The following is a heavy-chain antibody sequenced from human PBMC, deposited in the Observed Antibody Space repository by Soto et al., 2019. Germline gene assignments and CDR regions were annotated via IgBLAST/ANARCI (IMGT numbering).Heavy chain of an antibody. J-gene: IGHJ6*02. D-gene: IGHD3-16*01. CDR2: TYYRSKWYN. CDR1: GDSVSSNSAA. Sequence: SQTLSLTCAISGDSVSSNSAAWNWIRQSPSRGLEWLGRTYYRSKWYNDYAVSVKSRITINPDTSKNQFSLQLNSVTPEDTAVYYFARALRERYYYYYGMDVWGQGTTVTVSS. V-gene: IGHV6-1*01. CDR3: ARALRERYYYYYGMDV.